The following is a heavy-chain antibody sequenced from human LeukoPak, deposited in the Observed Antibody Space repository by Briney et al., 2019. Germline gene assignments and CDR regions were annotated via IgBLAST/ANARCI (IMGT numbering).Heavy chain of an antibody. CDR3: ARGSQRITVFGVVTDY. CDR2: VYYTGST. J-gene: IGHJ4*02. D-gene: IGHD3-3*01. Sequence: SETLSLTCTVSGGSISSYYWSWIRQPPGKGLEWIGYVYYTGSTNYNPSLKSRVTISVDTSKNHFSLELSSVTAADTAVYYCARGSQRITVFGVVTDYWGQGTLVTVYS. CDR1: GGSISSYY. V-gene: IGHV4-59*01.